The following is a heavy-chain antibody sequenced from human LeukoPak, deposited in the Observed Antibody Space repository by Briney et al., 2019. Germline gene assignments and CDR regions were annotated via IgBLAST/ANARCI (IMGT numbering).Heavy chain of an antibody. D-gene: IGHD5-18*01. CDR2: INPSGGST. CDR1: GYTFTSYY. V-gene: IGHV1-46*01. CDR3: ARDLGYSYGRNWFDP. Sequence: ASVKVSCKASGYTFTSYYMHWVRQAPGQGLEWMGIINPSGGSTSYAQKFQGRVTMTRDMSTSTVYMELSSLRSEDTAVYYCARDLGYSYGRNWFDPWGQGTLVTVSS. J-gene: IGHJ5*02.